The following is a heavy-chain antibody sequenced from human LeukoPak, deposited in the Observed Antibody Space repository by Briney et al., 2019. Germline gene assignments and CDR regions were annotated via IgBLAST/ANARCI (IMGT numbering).Heavy chain of an antibody. J-gene: IGHJ6*04. CDR2: ISYDGSNK. V-gene: IGHV3-30*18. CDR3: ANQPYYYGSGSYPGMDV. Sequence: GGSLRLSCAASGFTFSSYGMHWVRQAPGKGLEWVAVISYDGSNKYYADSVKCRFTISRDNSKNTLYLQMNSLRAEDTAVYYCANQPYYYGSGSYPGMDVWGKGTTVTVSS. CDR1: GFTFSSYG. D-gene: IGHD3-10*01.